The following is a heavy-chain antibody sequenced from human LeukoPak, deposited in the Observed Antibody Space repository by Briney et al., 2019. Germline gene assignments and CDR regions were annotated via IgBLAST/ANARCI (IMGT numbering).Heavy chain of an antibody. V-gene: IGHV3-48*01. CDR2: ISSSSSTI. Sequence: GGSLRLSCAASGFTFSSYSMNWVRQAPGKGLEWVSYISSSSSTIYYADSVKGRFTTSRDNSKNTLYLQMNSLRAEDSAIYYCARCSSSCYRGSFDAWGQGTLVTVSS. CDR3: ARCSSSCYRGSFDA. D-gene: IGHD2-2*01. CDR1: GFTFSSYS. J-gene: IGHJ5*02.